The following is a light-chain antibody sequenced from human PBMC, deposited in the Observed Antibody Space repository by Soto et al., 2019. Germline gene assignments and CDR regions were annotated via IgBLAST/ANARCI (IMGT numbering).Light chain of an antibody. CDR2: AAS. V-gene: IGKV1-9*01. J-gene: IGKJ2*01. CDR1: QGISSY. CDR3: QQLNSYPPL. Sequence: DIQLTQSPSFLSASVGDRVTITCRASQGISSYLAWYQQKPGKAPKLLIYAASTLQSGLPSRFSGSGSGTEFTLTISSLQPEYFATYYCQQLNSYPPLFGQGTKLEIK.